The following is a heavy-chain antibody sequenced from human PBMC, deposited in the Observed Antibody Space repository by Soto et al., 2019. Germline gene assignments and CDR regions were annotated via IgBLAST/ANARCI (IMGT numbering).Heavy chain of an antibody. Sequence: SETLSLTCTVSGGSISSYYWSWIRQPPGKGLEWIGYIYYSGSTNYNPSLKSRVTISVDTSKNQFSLKLSSVTAADTAVYYCARGRYCSSTSCRTYAFDIWGQGTMVTVSS. D-gene: IGHD2-2*01. J-gene: IGHJ3*02. V-gene: IGHV4-59*01. CDR1: GGSISSYY. CDR2: IYYSGST. CDR3: ARGRYCSSTSCRTYAFDI.